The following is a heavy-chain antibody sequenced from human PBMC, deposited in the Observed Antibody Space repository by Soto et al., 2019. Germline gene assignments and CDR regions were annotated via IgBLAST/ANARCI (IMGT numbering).Heavy chain of an antibody. V-gene: IGHV3-30-3*01. CDR3: ARDPAGVVTARGDDAFDI. J-gene: IGHJ3*02. D-gene: IGHD2-21*02. CDR1: GLTFSSYA. Sequence: QPGGSLRLSCAASGLTFSSYAMHWVRQAPGKGLEWVAVISYDGSNKYYADSVKGRFTISRDNSKNTLYLQMNSLRAEDTAVYYCARDPAGVVTARGDDAFDIWGQGTMVTVSS. CDR2: ISYDGSNK.